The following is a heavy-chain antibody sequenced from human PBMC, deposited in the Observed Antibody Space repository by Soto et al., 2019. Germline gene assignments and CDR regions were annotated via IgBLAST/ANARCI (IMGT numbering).Heavy chain of an antibody. V-gene: IGHV4-34*01. CDR2: INHSGST. CDR1: GGSFSGYY. Sequence: SETLSLTCAVYGGSFSGYYWSWIRQPPGKGLEWIGEINHSGSTNYNPSLKSRVTISVDTSKNQFSLKLSSVTAADTAVYYCARGQRDSSSWYFDYWGQGTMVTVYS. CDR3: ARGQRDSSSWYFDY. D-gene: IGHD6-13*01. J-gene: IGHJ4*02.